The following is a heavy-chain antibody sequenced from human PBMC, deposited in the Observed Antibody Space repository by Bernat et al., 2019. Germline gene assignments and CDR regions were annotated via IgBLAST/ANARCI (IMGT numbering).Heavy chain of an antibody. D-gene: IGHD3-3*01. CDR3: ARVRVTIFGVVIGLDY. Sequence: EVQLVESGGGLVQPGGSLRLSCAASGFTFSSYWMHWVRQAPGQGLVWVSRINSDGSSTSYADSVKGRFTISRDNAKNTLYLQMNSLRAEDTAVYYCARVRVTIFGVVIGLDYWGQGTLVTVSS. CDR1: GFTFSSYW. CDR2: INSDGSST. J-gene: IGHJ4*02. V-gene: IGHV3-74*01.